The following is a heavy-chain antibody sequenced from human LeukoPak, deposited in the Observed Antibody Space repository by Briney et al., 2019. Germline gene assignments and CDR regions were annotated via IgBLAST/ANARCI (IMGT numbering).Heavy chain of an antibody. CDR3: ARGEVSYYYMDV. D-gene: IGHD2-21*01. J-gene: IGHJ6*03. CDR2: ISAYNGNT. V-gene: IGHV1-18*03. Sequence: ASVKVSCKASGYTFTSYVISWVRQAPGQGLEWMGWISAYNGNTNYAQKLQGRVTMTTDTSTSTAYMELRRLRCDDMAMYYCARGEVSYYYMDVWGKGTTVTVSS. CDR1: GYTFTSYV.